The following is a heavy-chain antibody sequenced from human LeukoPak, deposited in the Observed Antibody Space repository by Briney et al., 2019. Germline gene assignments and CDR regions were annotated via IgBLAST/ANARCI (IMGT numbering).Heavy chain of an antibody. D-gene: IGHD3-10*01. CDR2: IYTSGST. V-gene: IGHV4-61*02. Sequence: SQTLSLTCTVSEGSISSGSYYWSWIRQPAGKGLEWIGRIYTSGSTNYNPSLKSRVTISVDTSKNQFSLKLSSVTAADTAVYYCARESMVRAPAYYYYYMDVWGKGTTVTISS. CDR3: ARESMVRAPAYYYYYMDV. CDR1: EGSISSGSYY. J-gene: IGHJ6*03.